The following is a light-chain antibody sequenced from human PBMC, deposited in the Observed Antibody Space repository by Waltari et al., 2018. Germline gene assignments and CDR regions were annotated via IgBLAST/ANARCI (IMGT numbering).Light chain of an antibody. V-gene: IGKV4-1*01. CDR3: QQYYSAPNT. CDR2: WAS. J-gene: IGKJ2*01. Sequence: DIVMTQSPDSLAVSLGERATINCKSSQSVFHTNNKNYLAWYQQKPGQPPKLLIYWASTRESGVPDRVSGSGSGTDFTLAISSLQAEDVAVYYCQQYYSAPNTFGQGTNVEIK. CDR1: QSVFHTNNKNY.